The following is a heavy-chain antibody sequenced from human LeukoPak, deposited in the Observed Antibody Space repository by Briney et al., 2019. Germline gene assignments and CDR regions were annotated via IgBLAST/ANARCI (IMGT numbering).Heavy chain of an antibody. CDR3: ARELSSGVYSENYYFDY. J-gene: IGHJ4*02. D-gene: IGHD5-12*01. CDR1: GGSISGYY. V-gene: IGHV4-4*07. CDR2: IYTSGST. Sequence: SETLSLTCTVSGGSISGYYWSWIGQPAGKELEWIGHIYTSGSTNYNPSLKSRVTMSVDTSKNQFSLKLSSVTVADTAVYYCARELSSGVYSENYYFDYWGQGTLVTVSS.